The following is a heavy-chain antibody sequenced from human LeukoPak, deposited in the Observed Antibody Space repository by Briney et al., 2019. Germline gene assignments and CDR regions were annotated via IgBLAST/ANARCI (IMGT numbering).Heavy chain of an antibody. D-gene: IGHD6-6*01. CDR1: GGSISSSSYY. J-gene: IGHJ4*02. CDR2: IYYSGST. V-gene: IGHV4-39*01. Sequence: PSETLSLTCTVSGGSISSSSYYWGWIRQPPGKGLEWIGSIYYSGSTYYNPSLKSRVTISVDTSKNQFSLKLSSVTAADTAVYYCARHRQLVYFDYWGQGTLVTV. CDR3: ARHRQLVYFDY.